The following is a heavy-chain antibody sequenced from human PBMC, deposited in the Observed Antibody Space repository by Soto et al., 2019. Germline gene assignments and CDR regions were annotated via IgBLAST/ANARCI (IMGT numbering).Heavy chain of an antibody. CDR3: ARERNYSGSYSAFDI. CDR2: IIPIFGTA. J-gene: IGHJ3*02. V-gene: IGHV1-69*13. CDR1: GCTFSSYA. D-gene: IGHD1-26*01. Sequence: AVKVSCKASGCTFSSYANSWVRQAPGQGLEWMGGIIPIFGTANYAQKFQGRVTITADESTSTAYMELSSLRSEDTAVYYCARERNYSGSYSAFDIWGQGTMVTVSS.